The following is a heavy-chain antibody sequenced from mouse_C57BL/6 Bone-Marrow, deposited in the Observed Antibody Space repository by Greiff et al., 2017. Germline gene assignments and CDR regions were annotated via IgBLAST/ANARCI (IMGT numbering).Heavy chain of an antibody. J-gene: IGHJ1*03. Sequence: EVQGVESGRDLVKPGGSLKLSCAASGFTFSSYGMSWVRQTPDKRLEWVATISSGGSDTDYHDSVKGRFTISRDNAKNTLYLQMSSLRSEDTAMYYCARAPLLDWVYWDFDVWGTGTTVTVSS. V-gene: IGHV5-6*01. D-gene: IGHD4-1*01. CDR3: ARAPLLDWVYWDFDV. CDR1: GFTFSSYG. CDR2: ISSGGSDT.